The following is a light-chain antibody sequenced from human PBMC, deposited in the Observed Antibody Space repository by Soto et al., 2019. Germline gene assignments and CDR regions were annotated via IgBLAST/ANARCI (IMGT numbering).Light chain of an antibody. CDR3: QKYNSAPRT. Sequence: DVQMTQSPSSLSASVGDRVTITCRARQGIAPYLAWFQQKPGKVPKLLIYAASTLQSGVPARFSGSGSGTDFTLTISSLQPEDVATYYCQKYNSAPRTFGGGTKVEIK. CDR1: QGIAPY. CDR2: AAS. V-gene: IGKV1-27*01. J-gene: IGKJ4*02.